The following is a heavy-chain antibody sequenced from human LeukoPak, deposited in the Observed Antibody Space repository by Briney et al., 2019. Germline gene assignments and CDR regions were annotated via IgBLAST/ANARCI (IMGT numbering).Heavy chain of an antibody. J-gene: IGHJ4*02. CDR1: GFTFSSYA. V-gene: IGHV3-21*01. CDR3: ARTQRGNDYGEGY. CDR2: ISSSSSYI. D-gene: IGHD4-17*01. Sequence: GGSLRLSCAASGFTFSSYAMSWVRQAPGKGLEWVSSISSSSSYIYYADSVKGRFTISRDNAKNSLYLQMNSLRAEDTAVYYCARTQRGNDYGEGYWGQGTLVTVSS.